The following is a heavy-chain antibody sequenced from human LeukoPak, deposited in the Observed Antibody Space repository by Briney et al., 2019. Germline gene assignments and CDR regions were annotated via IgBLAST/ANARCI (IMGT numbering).Heavy chain of an antibody. V-gene: IGHV3-23*01. Sequence: GGSLRLSCEASGFTFSSYAMTWVRQAPGKGLEWVSSIGSDNKPHYSESVKGRFAISRDNSKNTLFLQLHSLRDEDTAVYYCARDRLGVVLSLKYWGQGTLVTVSS. D-gene: IGHD3-3*01. CDR1: GFTFSSYA. J-gene: IGHJ4*02. CDR2: IGSDNKP. CDR3: ARDRLGVVLSLKY.